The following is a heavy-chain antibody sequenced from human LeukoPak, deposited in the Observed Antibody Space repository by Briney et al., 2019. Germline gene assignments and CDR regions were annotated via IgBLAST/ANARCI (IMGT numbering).Heavy chain of an antibody. D-gene: IGHD1-26*01. V-gene: IGHV3-15*01. Sequence: GGSLRLSCAASGFTFSNAWMSWVRQAPGKGLEWVGRIKSKTDGGTTDYAAPVKGRFTISRDDSKNTLYLQMNSLKTEDTAVYYCTTDPQGDLGAYYYMDVWGKGTTVTVSS. J-gene: IGHJ6*03. CDR3: TTDPQGDLGAYYYMDV. CDR1: GFTFSNAW. CDR2: IKSKTDGGTT.